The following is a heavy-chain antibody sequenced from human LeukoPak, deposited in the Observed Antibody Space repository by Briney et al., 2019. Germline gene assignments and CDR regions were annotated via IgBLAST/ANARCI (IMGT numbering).Heavy chain of an antibody. J-gene: IGHJ6*03. CDR2: IYYTGST. CDR1: GGSISSSSYY. V-gene: IGHV4-39*07. D-gene: IGHD3/OR15-3a*01. Sequence: SETLSLTCTVSGGSISSSSYYWGWIRQPPGKGLEWIGSIYYTGSTYYNPSLKSRVTVSVDTSKNQFSLKLSSVTAADTAVYYCARGVPYTPWTRYMDVWGKGTTVTVSS. CDR3: ARGVPYTPWTRYMDV.